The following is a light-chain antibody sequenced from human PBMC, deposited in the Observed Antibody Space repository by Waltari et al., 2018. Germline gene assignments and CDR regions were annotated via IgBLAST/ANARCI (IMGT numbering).Light chain of an antibody. CDR3: QPYGSSPPLT. CDR1: RSVTRSY. CDR2: GAS. Sequence: RARRSVTRSYLAWDQHKPGQAPRLLIHGASSKAPGNPDRFSGSRYGTDFTLTISRLEPEDFAVYYCQPYGSSPPLTFGGGTKVEIK. J-gene: IGKJ4*01. V-gene: IGKV3-20*01.